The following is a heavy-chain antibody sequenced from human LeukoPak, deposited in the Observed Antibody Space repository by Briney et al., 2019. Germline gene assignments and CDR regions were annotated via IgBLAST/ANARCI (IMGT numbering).Heavy chain of an antibody. D-gene: IGHD3-10*01. CDR3: ARDSGSGEGWFDP. Sequence: SETLSLTCTVSGGSISSYYWSWIRQPPGKGLEWIGYIYYSGSTNYNPSLKSRVTISVDTPKNQFSLKLSSVTAADTAVYYCARDSGSGEGWFDPWGQGTLVTVSS. V-gene: IGHV4-59*01. CDR1: GGSISSYY. CDR2: IYYSGST. J-gene: IGHJ5*02.